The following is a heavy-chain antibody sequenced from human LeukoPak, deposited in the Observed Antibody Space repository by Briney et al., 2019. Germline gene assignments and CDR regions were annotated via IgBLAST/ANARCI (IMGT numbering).Heavy chain of an antibody. CDR2: ISSSSSYI. CDR3: ARAPYYGSGSTDY. CDR1: GFTFSSYR. V-gene: IGHV3-21*01. D-gene: IGHD3-10*01. J-gene: IGHJ4*02. Sequence: GGSLRLSCAASGFTFSSYRMNWVRQAPGKGLEWVSSISSSSSYIYYADSVKGRFTISRDNAKNSLYLQMNSLRAEDTAVYYCARAPYYGSGSTDYWGQGTLVTVSS.